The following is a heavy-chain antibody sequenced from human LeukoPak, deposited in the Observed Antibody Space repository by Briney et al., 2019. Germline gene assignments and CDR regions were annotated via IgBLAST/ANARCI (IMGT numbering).Heavy chain of an antibody. D-gene: IGHD6-19*01. CDR1: GGTFSSYA. CDR2: IIPIFGTA. J-gene: IGHJ4*02. CDR3: ARDAGYSSGWDY. V-gene: IGHV1-69*05. Sequence: SVKVSCKASGGTFSSYAISWVRQAPGQELEWMGRIIPIFGTANYAQKFQGRVTITTDEPTSTAYMELSSLRSEDTAVYDCARDAGYSSGWDYWGQGTLVTVSS.